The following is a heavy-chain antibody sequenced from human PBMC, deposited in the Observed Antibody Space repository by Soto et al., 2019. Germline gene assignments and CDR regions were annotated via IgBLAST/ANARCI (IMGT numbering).Heavy chain of an antibody. CDR2: INHGGST. D-gene: IGHD5-12*01. V-gene: IGHV4-34*01. CDR1: GGSFSGYY. Sequence: PSETLSLTCAVYGGSFSGYYWGWIRQPPGKGLDWIGEINHGGSTNYNPSLKSRVTISIDTSKNQFSLKLSSVTAADTAVYYCASGGQTIIPKDWGQGTLVTSPQ. CDR3: ASGGQTIIPKD. J-gene: IGHJ4*02.